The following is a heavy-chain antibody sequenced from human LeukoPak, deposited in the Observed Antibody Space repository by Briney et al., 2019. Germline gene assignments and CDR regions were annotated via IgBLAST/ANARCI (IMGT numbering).Heavy chain of an antibody. J-gene: IGHJ6*02. D-gene: IGHD4-23*01. Sequence: GASVKVSCKASGYTFTSYGISWVRQAPGQGLEWMGWISAYNGNTNYAQKLQGRVTMTTDTSTSTAYMELRSLRSDDTAVYYCARVTYGGNSAGYYYYGMDVWGQGTTVTVSS. CDR2: ISAYNGNT. CDR1: GYTFTSYG. CDR3: ARVTYGGNSAGYYYYGMDV. V-gene: IGHV1-18*01.